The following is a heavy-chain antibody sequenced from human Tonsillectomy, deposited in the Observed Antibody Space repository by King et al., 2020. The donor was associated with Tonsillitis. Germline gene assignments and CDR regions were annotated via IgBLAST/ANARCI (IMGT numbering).Heavy chain of an antibody. CDR1: GGSISSYY. CDR3: ARESDYCDSSGYYLGYFDY. J-gene: IGHJ4*02. V-gene: IGHV4-59*01. Sequence: VQLQESGPGLVKPSETLSLTCTVSGGSISSYYWSWIRQPPGKGLEWIGYIYYSGSTNYNPSLKSRVTISVDTSKNQFSLKLSSVTAADTAVYYCARESDYCDSSGYYLGYFDYWGQGTLVTVSS. CDR2: IYYSGST. D-gene: IGHD3-22*01.